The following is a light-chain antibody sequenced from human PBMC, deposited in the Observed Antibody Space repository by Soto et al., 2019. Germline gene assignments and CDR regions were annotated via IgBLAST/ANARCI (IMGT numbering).Light chain of an antibody. CDR1: SSNIGAGYD. CDR3: QSYDSSLSGSIV. Sequence: QSVLTQPPSVSGAPGQRVTISCTGSSSNIGAGYDVHWYQQLPGTAHKLLIYGNSNRPSGVPDRFSGSKSGTSASLAITGLQAEDEADYYCQSYDSSLSGSIVFGTGTKVTVL. J-gene: IGLJ1*01. CDR2: GNS. V-gene: IGLV1-40*01.